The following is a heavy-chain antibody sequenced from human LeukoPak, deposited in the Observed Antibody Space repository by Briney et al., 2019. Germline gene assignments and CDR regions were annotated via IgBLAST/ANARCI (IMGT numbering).Heavy chain of an antibody. CDR1: GGSMNSYY. CDR3: ARHVWLQPFDY. CDR2: IYYSGST. D-gene: IGHD3-9*01. Sequence: SETLSLTCSVAGGSMNSYYWSWIRQSPGKGLEWIGYIYYSGSTNYNPSLKSRVTISVDTSKNQFSLKLSSVTAADTAVYYCARHVWLQPFDYWGQGTLVTVSS. V-gene: IGHV4-59*08. J-gene: IGHJ4*02.